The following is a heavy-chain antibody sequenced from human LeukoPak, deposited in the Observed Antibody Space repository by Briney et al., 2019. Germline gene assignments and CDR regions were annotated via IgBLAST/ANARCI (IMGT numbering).Heavy chain of an antibody. Sequence: SETLSLTCTVSGGSISSYYWSWIRQPPGKGLEWIGYIYYSGSTNYNPSLKSRVTISVDTSKNQFSLKLSSVTAADTAVYYCARCPADYYDSSGYYPNYFDYWGHGTLVTVSS. CDR3: ARCPADYYDSSGYYPNYFDY. CDR1: GGSISSYY. CDR2: IYYSGST. D-gene: IGHD3-22*01. J-gene: IGHJ4*01. V-gene: IGHV4-59*08.